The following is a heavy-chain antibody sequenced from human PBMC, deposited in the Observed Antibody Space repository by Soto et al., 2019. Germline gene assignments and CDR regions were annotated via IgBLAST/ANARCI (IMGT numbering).Heavy chain of an antibody. CDR3: ARGVDY. CDR1: GGSFSCYY. J-gene: IGHJ4*02. Sequence: PSETLSLTCAVYGGSFSCYYWSWIRQPPGKGLEWIGEINHSGSTNYNPSLKSRVTISVDTSKNQFSLKLSSVTAADTAVYYCARGVDYWGQGTLVTVSS. CDR2: INHSGST. V-gene: IGHV4-34*01.